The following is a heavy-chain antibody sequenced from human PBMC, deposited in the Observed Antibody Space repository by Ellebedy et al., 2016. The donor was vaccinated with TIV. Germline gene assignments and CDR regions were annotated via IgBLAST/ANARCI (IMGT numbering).Heavy chain of an antibody. V-gene: IGHV3-9*01. CDR1: GFTFDDYA. D-gene: IGHD1-14*01. CDR2: ISWNSGSI. Sequence: GGSLRLSCAASGFTFDDYAMHWVRQAPGKGLEWVSGISWNSGSIGYADSVKGRFTISRDNAKNSLYLQMNSLRAEDTALYYCAKDMRPPDHGMDVWGQGTTVTVSS. CDR3: AKDMRPPDHGMDV. J-gene: IGHJ6*02.